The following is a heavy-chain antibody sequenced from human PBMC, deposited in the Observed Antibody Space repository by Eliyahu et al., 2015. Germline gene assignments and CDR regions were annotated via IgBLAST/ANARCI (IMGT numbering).Heavy chain of an antibody. CDR3: TRGIGDTLQYFDWFY. D-gene: IGHD3-9*01. CDR1: GGXFXNSA. CDR2: ITPIFGTA. V-gene: IGHV1-69*01. Sequence: QVQLVQSGAEVKKXGSSVKVSXXAXGGXFXNSAISWVRQAPGQGLEWMGGITPIFGTANYAQKFQGRVTITADESTRTAYMELSSLRSEDTAVYYCTRGIGDTLQYFDWFYWGQGTQVTVSS. J-gene: IGHJ4*02.